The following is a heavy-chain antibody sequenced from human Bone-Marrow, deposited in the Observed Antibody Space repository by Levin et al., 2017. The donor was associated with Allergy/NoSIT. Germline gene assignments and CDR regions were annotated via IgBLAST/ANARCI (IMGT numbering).Heavy chain of an antibody. CDR2: ISSSSSYI. J-gene: IGHJ4*02. V-gene: IGHV3-21*01. Sequence: GESLKISCAASGGNWRSDRRNGGGEGRGKGLEWVSSISSSSSYIYYADSVKGRFTISRDNAKNSLYLQMNSLRAEDTAVYYCARDWDYPDSSGCNGYWGQGTLVTVSS. CDR3: ARDWDYPDSSGCNGY. D-gene: IGHD3-22*01. CDR1: GGNWRSDR.